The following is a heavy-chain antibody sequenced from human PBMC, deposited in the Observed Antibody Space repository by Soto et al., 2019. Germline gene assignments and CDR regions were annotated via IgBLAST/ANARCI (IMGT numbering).Heavy chain of an antibody. V-gene: IGHV4-59*08. CDR1: GGSISSYY. J-gene: IGHJ6*02. D-gene: IGHD3-22*01. CDR2: IYYSGST. CDR3: ARQLTYYYDTGAEARRYYYYYGMDV. Sequence: SETLSLTCTVSGGSISSYYWSWIRQPPGKGLEWIGYIYYSGSTNYNPSLKSRVTISVDTSKNQFSLKLSSVTAADTAVYYCARQLTYYYDTGAEARRYYYYYGMDVWGHGTTFTVS.